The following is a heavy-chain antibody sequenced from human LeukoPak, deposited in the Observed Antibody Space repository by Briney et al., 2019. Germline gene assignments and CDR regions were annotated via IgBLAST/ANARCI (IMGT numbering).Heavy chain of an antibody. CDR1: GYTFTGYY. V-gene: IGHV1-2*02. Sequence: ASVKVSCKASGYTFTGYYMHWVRQAPGQVLGWMGWINPNSGGTNYAQKFQGRVTMTRDTSISTAYMELSRLRSDDTAVYYCARAHRIAAASDYYGMDVWGQGTTATVSS. CDR2: INPNSGGT. CDR3: ARAHRIAAASDYYGMDV. D-gene: IGHD6-13*01. J-gene: IGHJ6*02.